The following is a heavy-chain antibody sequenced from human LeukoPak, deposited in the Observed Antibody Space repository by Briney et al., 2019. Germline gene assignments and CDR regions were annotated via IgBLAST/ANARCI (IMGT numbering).Heavy chain of an antibody. Sequence: GSLRLSCAASGFTFSSYAMSWVRQPPGKGLEWIGYIYYSGSTNYNPSLKNRVTISVDTSKNQFSLKLSSVTAADTAVYYCARASRGIFDYWGQGTLVTVSS. D-gene: IGHD1-1*01. CDR2: IYYSGST. CDR1: GFTFSSYA. J-gene: IGHJ4*02. CDR3: ARASRGIFDY. V-gene: IGHV4-59*01.